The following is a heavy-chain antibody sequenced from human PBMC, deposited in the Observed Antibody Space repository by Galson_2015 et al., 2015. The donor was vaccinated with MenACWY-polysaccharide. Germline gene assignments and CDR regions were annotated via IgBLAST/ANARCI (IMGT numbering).Heavy chain of an antibody. J-gene: IGHJ4*02. Sequence: TLSLTCTVSGGSISSGDYYWSWIRQPPGKGLEWIGYIYYSGSTYYNPSLKSRVTISVDTSKNQFSLKLSSVTAADTAVYYCARTTYDILTGYYLHFDYWGQGTLVTVSS. D-gene: IGHD3-9*01. CDR3: ARTTYDILTGYYLHFDY. CDR2: IYYSGST. V-gene: IGHV4-30-4*01. CDR1: GGSISSGDYY.